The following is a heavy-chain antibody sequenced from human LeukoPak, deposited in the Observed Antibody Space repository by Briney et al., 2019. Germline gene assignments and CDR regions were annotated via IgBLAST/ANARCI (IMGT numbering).Heavy chain of an antibody. Sequence: SETLSLTCAVYGGSFSGYYWSWIRQPPGKGLEWIGSIYYSGSTYYNPSLKSRVTISVDTSKNQFSLKLTSVTAADTAVYYCAREKYDTSGYYFDYWGQGTLVTVSS. D-gene: IGHD3-22*01. CDR1: GGSFSGYY. CDR2: IYYSGST. J-gene: IGHJ4*02. CDR3: AREKYDTSGYYFDY. V-gene: IGHV4-34*01.